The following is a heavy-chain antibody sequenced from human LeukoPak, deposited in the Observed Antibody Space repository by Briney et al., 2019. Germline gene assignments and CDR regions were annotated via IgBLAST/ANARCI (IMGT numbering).Heavy chain of an antibody. D-gene: IGHD1-26*01. Sequence: GGSLRPSCAASGFKFSSSATTWVRQAPGKGLEWVSAISGTGGSTVYADSVKGRLTISRDNSKNTLYLQMSSLRDEDTAIYYCTKGGSYAPLDYWGQGTLVTVSS. CDR1: GFKFSSSA. CDR3: TKGGSYAPLDY. J-gene: IGHJ4*02. V-gene: IGHV3-23*01. CDR2: ISGTGGST.